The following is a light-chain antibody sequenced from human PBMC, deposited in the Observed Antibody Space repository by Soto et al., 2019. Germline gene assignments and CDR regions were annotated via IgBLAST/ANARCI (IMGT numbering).Light chain of an antibody. CDR1: SSDVGFYNY. V-gene: IGLV2-14*03. Sequence: QSGLTQPAXVSGSPGXXXSIXCAGTSSDVGFYNYVSWYQQLPGKAPKLMIXDVTNRPSGISSRFSGSKSANTASLTISGLQAEDEADYYCSSYTRTNTVVFGGGTKLTVL. CDR2: DVT. J-gene: IGLJ2*01. CDR3: SSYTRTNTVV.